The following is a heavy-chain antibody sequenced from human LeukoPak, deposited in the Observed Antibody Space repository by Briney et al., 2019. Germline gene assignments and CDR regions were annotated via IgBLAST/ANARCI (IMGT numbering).Heavy chain of an antibody. CDR2: IYPGDSNT. CDR3: ARRIAVAGRYYFDY. CDR1: GYSFTSYW. J-gene: IGHJ4*02. V-gene: IGHV5-51*01. D-gene: IGHD6-19*01. Sequence: GESLKISCKGSGYSFTSYWIGWVRQMPGKGLEWMGIIYPGDSNTRYSSSFQGQVTISADKSITTAYLQWSSLKASDTAMYYRARRIAVAGRYYFDYWGQGTLVTVSS.